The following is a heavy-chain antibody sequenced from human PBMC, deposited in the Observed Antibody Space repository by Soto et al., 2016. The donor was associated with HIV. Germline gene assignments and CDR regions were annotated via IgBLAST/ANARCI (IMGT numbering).Heavy chain of an antibody. V-gene: IGHV1-8*03. CDR3: AKARYSGTYTAFDF. D-gene: IGHD1-26*01. Sequence: QVQLVQSGAEVKKPGASVKVSCKASGYTFTGYDINWVRQATGQGLEWMGWMNPKSGNTGYAQKFQGRVTIGRNTSISTAYMELSSLRSEDTAVYYCAKARYSGTYTAFDFWGQGTMVTVSS. CDR2: MNPKSGNT. J-gene: IGHJ3*01. CDR1: GYTFTGYD.